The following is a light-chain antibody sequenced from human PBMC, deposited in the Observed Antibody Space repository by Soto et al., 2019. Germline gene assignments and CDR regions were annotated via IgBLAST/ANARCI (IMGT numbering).Light chain of an antibody. CDR2: EVS. Sequence: QSALTQPASVSGSPGQSITYSCTGTSSDVGGYNYVSWYQQHPGKAPKLMIYEVSNRPSGVSNRFSGSKSGNTASLTISGLQAEDEADYYCSSYTSSSTLVFGTETKLTVL. J-gene: IGLJ1*01. CDR3: SSYTSSSTLV. CDR1: SSDVGGYNY. V-gene: IGLV2-14*01.